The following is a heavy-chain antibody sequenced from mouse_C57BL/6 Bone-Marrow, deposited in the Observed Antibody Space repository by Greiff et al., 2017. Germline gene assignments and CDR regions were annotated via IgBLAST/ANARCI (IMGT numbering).Heavy chain of an antibody. J-gene: IGHJ4*01. CDR2: ISGGGGNT. V-gene: IGHV5-9*04. Sequence: EVQVVESGGGLVKPGGSLKLSCAASGFTFSSYTMSWVRQTPEKRLEWVATISGGGGNTYYPDSVKGRFTISRDNAKNTLYLLMISLMSVDTSVYYSAIDYYGSSYYYAMDYWGQGTSVTVSS. CDR1: GFTFSSYT. CDR3: AIDYYGSSYYYAMDY. D-gene: IGHD1-1*01.